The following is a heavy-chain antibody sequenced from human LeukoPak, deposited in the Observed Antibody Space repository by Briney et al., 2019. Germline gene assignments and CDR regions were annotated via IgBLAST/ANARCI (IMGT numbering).Heavy chain of an antibody. CDR3: ARAILYYGSGKGAFDI. CDR2: IYHSGST. J-gene: IGHJ3*02. D-gene: IGHD3-10*01. Sequence: SETLPLTCAVSGGSISSGGYSWSCIRQPPGKGLECIGYIYHSGSTYYNPSLKSRVTISVDRSKNQFSLKLSSVTAADTAVYYCARAILYYGSGKGAFDIWGQGTMVTVSS. CDR1: GGSISSGGYS. V-gene: IGHV4-30-2*01.